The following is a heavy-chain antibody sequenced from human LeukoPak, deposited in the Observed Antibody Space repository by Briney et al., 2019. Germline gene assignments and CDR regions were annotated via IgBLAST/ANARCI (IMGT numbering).Heavy chain of an antibody. J-gene: IGHJ3*02. V-gene: IGHV4-59*01. CDR3: ARVRFLEWLPDAFGI. CDR2: IYYSGST. Sequence: SETLSLTCTVSGGSISSYYWSWIRQPPGKGLEWIGYIYYSGSTNYNPSLKSRVTISVDTSKNQFSLKLSSVTAADTAVYYCARVRFLEWLPDAFGIWGQGTMVTVSS. D-gene: IGHD3-3*01. CDR1: GGSISSYY.